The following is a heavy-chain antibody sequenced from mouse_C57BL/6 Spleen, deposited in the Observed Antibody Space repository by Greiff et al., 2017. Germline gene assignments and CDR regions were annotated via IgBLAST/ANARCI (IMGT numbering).Heavy chain of an antibody. Sequence: VQLQQSGTELVKPGASVKLSCKASGYTFTSYWMHWVQQRPGQGLEWIGNINPSNGGTNYNEKFKSKATLTVDKSSNTAYMRLSSLRSEDSAVYACARGATDYGSSSYGYFDDWGTGTTVTVSS. V-gene: IGHV1-53*01. CDR2: INPSNGGT. CDR3: ARGATDYGSSSYGYFDD. J-gene: IGHJ1*03. D-gene: IGHD1-1*01. CDR1: GYTFTSYW.